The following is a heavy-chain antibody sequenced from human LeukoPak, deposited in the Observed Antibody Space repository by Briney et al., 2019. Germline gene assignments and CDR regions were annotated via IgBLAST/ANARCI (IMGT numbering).Heavy chain of an antibody. V-gene: IGHV1-2*02. D-gene: IGHD5-18*01. Sequence: ASVKVSCKASGYTVTGHYLHWVRQAPGQGLEWMGWINPNSGVTNYAQKFQGRVTMTRDTSINTPYIELHSLTSDDTAMYYCAKDAYSGFSSSYNMDSWGQGTLVTVSS. CDR2: INPNSGVT. J-gene: IGHJ4*02. CDR1: GYTVTGHY. CDR3: AKDAYSGFSSSYNMDS.